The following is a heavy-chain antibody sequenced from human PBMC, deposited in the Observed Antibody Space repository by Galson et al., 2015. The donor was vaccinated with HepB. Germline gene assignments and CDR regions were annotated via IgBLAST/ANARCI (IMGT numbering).Heavy chain of an antibody. J-gene: IGHJ3*02. Sequence: FTFSSYWMSWVRQAPGKGLEWVADIKQDGSEKYYVDSVKGRFTISRDNAKNSLFLQMDSLRAEDTAVYYCARGMAGWFGGVGYAFDIWGQGTMVTVSS. CDR3: ARGMAGWFGGVGYAFDI. D-gene: IGHD3-10*01. V-gene: IGHV3-7*03. CDR2: IKQDGSEK. CDR1: FTFSSYW.